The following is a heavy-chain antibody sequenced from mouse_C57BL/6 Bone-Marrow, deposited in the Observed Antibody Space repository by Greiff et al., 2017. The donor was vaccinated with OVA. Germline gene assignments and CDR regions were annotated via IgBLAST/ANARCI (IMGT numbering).Heavy chain of an antibody. CDR2: IYPGSGRT. CDR1: GYTFTSYW. J-gene: IGHJ4*01. Sequence: QVQLQQPGAELVKPGASVKMSCKASGYTFTSYWITWVKQRPGQGLEWIGDIYPGSGRTNYNEKFKSKATLTVDTSSSTAYMQLSSLTSEDSAVYDCAISGITTVEGDFAMDYWGQGTSVTVSS. CDR3: AISGITTVEGDFAMDY. V-gene: IGHV1-55*01. D-gene: IGHD1-1*01.